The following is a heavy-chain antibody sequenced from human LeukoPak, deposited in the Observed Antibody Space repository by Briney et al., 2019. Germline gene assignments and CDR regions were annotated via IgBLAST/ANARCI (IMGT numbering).Heavy chain of an antibody. J-gene: IGHJ4*02. CDR1: GYTFTSYD. V-gene: IGHV1-8*01. CDR2: MNPNSGNT. Sequence: GASVKVSCKASGYTFTSYDINWVRQATGQGLEWMGWMNPNSGNTGYAQKFQGRVTMTRNTSISTAYMELSRLRSDDTAVYYCARGPRITIFGVVTYTIDYWGQGTLVTVSS. CDR3: ARGPRITIFGVVTYTIDY. D-gene: IGHD3-3*01.